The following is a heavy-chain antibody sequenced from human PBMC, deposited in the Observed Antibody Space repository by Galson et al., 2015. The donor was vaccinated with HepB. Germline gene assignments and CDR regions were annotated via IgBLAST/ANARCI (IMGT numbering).Heavy chain of an antibody. Sequence: LRLSCAASGFTFSNAWMRWVRQAPGKGLEWVGRIKSKTDGGTTDYAAPVKGRFTISRDDSKNTLYLQMNSLKTEDTAVYYCTASVVVVIAIDYWGQGTLVTVSS. V-gene: IGHV3-15*01. D-gene: IGHD2-21*01. J-gene: IGHJ4*02. CDR2: IKSKTDGGTT. CDR3: TASVVVVIAIDY. CDR1: GFTFSNAW.